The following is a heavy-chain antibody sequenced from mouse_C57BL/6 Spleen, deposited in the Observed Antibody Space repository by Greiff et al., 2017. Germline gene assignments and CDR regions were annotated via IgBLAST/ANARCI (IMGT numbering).Heavy chain of an antibody. CDR1: GFSLTSYG. V-gene: IGHV2-2*01. D-gene: IGHD3-2*02. CDR3: ARNKAQAYWFAY. Sequence: QVHVKQSGPGLVQPSQSLSITCTVSGFSLTSYGVHWVRQSPGKGLEWLGVIWSGGSTDYNAAFISRLSISKDNSKSQVFFKMNSLQADDTAIYYCARNKAQAYWFAYWGQGTLVTVSA. CDR2: IWSGGST. J-gene: IGHJ3*01.